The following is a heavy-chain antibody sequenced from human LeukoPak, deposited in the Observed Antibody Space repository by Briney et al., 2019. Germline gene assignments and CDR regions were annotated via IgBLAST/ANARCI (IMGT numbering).Heavy chain of an antibody. CDR1: GGSFSGYY. D-gene: IGHD4-17*01. J-gene: IGHJ4*02. Sequence: PSETLSLTCAVYGGSFSGYYWSWIRQPPGKGLEWIGEMFHSGYTNYNPSLKSRVTISVDKSKNQFSLKLTSMTAADTAVYYCASLGTTVTRVDYWGQGTLVTVSS. CDR2: MFHSGYT. CDR3: ASLGTTVTRVDY. V-gene: IGHV4-34*12.